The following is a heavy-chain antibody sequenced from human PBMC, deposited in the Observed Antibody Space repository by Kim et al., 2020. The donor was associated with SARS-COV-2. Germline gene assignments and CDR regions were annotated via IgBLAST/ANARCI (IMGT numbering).Heavy chain of an antibody. CDR2: ISSSSSTI. Sequence: GGSLRLSCAASGFTFSSYSMNWVRQAPGKGLEWVSYISSSSSTIYYADSVKGRFTISRDNAKNSLYLQMNSLRDEDTAVYYCARAYYDRVQGMNFDYWGQGTLVTVSS. V-gene: IGHV3-48*02. CDR1: GFTFSSYS. D-gene: IGHD3-22*01. J-gene: IGHJ4*02. CDR3: ARAYYDRVQGMNFDY.